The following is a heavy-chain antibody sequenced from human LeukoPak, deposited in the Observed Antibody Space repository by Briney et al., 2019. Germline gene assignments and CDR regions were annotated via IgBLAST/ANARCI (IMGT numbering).Heavy chain of an antibody. J-gene: IGHJ4*02. D-gene: IGHD6-19*01. CDR3: AREGQQWLVPSYFDY. CDR2: ISAYNGDT. V-gene: IGHV1-18*01. CDR1: GYTFTTSG. Sequence: AAVKVSCQASGYTFTTSGISWVRQAPGQGLAWMGWISAYNGDTEYAQNLQGRLTITTDTSATTVYMELGSLQSDDTAVYYCAREGQQWLVPSYFDYWGQGTLVTVSS.